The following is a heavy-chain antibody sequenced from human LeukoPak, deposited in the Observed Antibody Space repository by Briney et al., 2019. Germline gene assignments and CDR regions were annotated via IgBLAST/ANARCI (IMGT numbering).Heavy chain of an antibody. J-gene: IGHJ4*02. CDR2: MNQSEST. CDR3: ARGPASPVGATDFDY. Sequence: SETLSLTCAVSGGSISSSNWWSWVRQPPGKGLEWIGEMNQSESTNYNPSLKSRVTISVDTSKNQFSLTLTSVTAADTAVYYCARGPASPVGATDFDYWGQGTLVTVSS. CDR1: GGSISSSNW. D-gene: IGHD1-26*01. V-gene: IGHV4-4*02.